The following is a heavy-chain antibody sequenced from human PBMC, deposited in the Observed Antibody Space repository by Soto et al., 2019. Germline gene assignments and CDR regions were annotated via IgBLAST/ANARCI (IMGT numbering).Heavy chain of an antibody. D-gene: IGHD6-19*01. V-gene: IGHV3-7*01. CDR2: IKQDGSEK. Sequence: GGSLRLSCAASGFTFCSYWMSWVSHAPGKGLEWVANIKQDGSEKYYVDSVKGRFTISRDNAMNSLYLQLNSLRAEDTAVYYCARVGIGSGWYVDYFDYWGQGTLVTVAS. CDR1: GFTFCSYW. J-gene: IGHJ4*02. CDR3: ARVGIGSGWYVDYFDY.